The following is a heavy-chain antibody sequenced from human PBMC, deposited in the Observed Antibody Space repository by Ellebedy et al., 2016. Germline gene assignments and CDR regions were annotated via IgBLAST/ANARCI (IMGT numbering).Heavy chain of an antibody. CDR3: ATFNQYYTYLGF. V-gene: IGHV4-39*01. D-gene: IGHD1-14*01. CDR2: ISNRDRT. J-gene: IGHJ6*03. CDR1: GDSISSGSDY. Sequence: ESLKISCTVSGDSISSGSDYWVWIRQPPGKGLEWIGTISNRDRTDYNPSLKSRVFILVDASKNQFFLRLTSVTAADTAVYYCATFNQYYTYLGFWGKGTTVTVSS.